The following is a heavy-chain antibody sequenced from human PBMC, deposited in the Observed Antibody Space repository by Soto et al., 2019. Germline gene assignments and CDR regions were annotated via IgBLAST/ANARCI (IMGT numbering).Heavy chain of an antibody. CDR1: GGSISSYY. D-gene: IGHD3-10*01. Sequence: SETLSLTCTVSGGSISSYYGSWIRQPPGKGLEWIGYIYYSGSTNYNPSLKSRVTISVDTSKNQFSLKLSSVTAADTAVYYCAREDTMVRGVSNWFDPWGQGTLVTVSS. V-gene: IGHV4-59*01. J-gene: IGHJ5*02. CDR2: IYYSGST. CDR3: AREDTMVRGVSNWFDP.